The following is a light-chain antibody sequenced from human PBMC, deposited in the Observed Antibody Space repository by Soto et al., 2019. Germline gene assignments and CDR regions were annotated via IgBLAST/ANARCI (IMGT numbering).Light chain of an antibody. CDR1: QSVSSN. J-gene: IGKJ1*01. V-gene: IGKV3-15*01. CDR3: QQYNNWPPIKT. Sequence: EIVMTQSPATLSVSPGESATLSCRASQSVSSNLAWYQQKPGQAPRLLIYGASTRATGIPARFSGSGSGTEFTLTISSLQSEDFAVYYCQQYNNWPPIKTFGQGTKVEIK. CDR2: GAS.